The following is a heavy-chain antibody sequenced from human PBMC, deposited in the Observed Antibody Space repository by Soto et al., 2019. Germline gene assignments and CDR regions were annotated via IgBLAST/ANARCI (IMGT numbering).Heavy chain of an antibody. D-gene: IGHD3-10*01. CDR3: ARDRLGQAELYYYYYMDV. CDR1: GDIVSSISAA. CDR2: TYYRSKWYN. V-gene: IGHV6-1*01. Sequence: SQTLSLTCAISGDIVSSISAAWNWIRQSPSRGLDCLGRTYYRSKWYNVYAVSVESRITINPVTSKNQFSLQLNPGTPEDTAVYYCARDRLGQAELYYYYYMDVWGKGTTVTVSS. J-gene: IGHJ6*03.